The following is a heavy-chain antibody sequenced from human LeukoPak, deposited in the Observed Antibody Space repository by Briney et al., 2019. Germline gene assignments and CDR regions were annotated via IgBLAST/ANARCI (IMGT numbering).Heavy chain of an antibody. CDR1: GDSISSYH. Sequence: SETLSLTCTVSGDSISSYHWSWIRQPPGKRLEWIGYIYYSGSTYYNPSLKSRVTISVDTSKNQFSLKLSSVTAADTAVYYCAREPVKFCSSIGCYKDLWGRGTLVTVSS. D-gene: IGHD2-2*02. CDR2: IYYSGST. CDR3: AREPVKFCSSIGCYKDL. J-gene: IGHJ2*01. V-gene: IGHV4-59*12.